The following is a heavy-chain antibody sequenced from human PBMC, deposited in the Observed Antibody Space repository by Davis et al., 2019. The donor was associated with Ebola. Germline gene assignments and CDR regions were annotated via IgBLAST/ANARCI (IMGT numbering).Heavy chain of an antibody. CDR1: GFTFSSYW. J-gene: IGHJ4*02. CDR2: INSDGSST. CDR3: ARGPSTGNSFSY. Sequence: GESLKISCAASGFTFSSYWMHWVRQAPGKGLVWVSRINSDGSSTSYADSVKGRFTISRDNAKNSLYLQMNSLRVEDTAVYYCARGPSTGNSFSYWGQGTLVTVSS. V-gene: IGHV3-74*01. D-gene: IGHD6-13*01.